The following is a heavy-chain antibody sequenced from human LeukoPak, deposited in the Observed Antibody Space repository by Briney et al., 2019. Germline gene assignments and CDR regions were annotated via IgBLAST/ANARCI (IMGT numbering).Heavy chain of an antibody. CDR1: GGSISSGDYY. D-gene: IGHD3-22*01. J-gene: IGHJ3*02. Sequence: PSQTLSLTCTVSGGSISSGDYYWSWIRQPPGKGLEWIGYIYYSGSTYYNPSLKSRVTMSVDTSKNQFSLKLSSVTAADTAVYYCASFLPTYYYDSSGSDAFDIWGQGTMVTVSS. CDR2: IYYSGST. CDR3: ASFLPTYYYDSSGSDAFDI. V-gene: IGHV4-30-4*01.